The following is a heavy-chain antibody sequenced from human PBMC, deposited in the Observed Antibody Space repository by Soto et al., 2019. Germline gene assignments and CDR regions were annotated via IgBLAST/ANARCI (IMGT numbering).Heavy chain of an antibody. CDR2: ISSSSSYI. V-gene: IGHV3-21*01. Sequence: EVQLVESGGGLVKPGGSLRLSSAASGFTFSSYSRNWVRQAPGKGLEWVSSISSSSSYIYYADSVKGRFTISRDNAKNSLYLQMNSLRAEDTAVYYCARAASSYYYDSSGYYHVVWGQGTLVTVSS. J-gene: IGHJ4*02. CDR3: ARAASSYYYDSSGYYHVV. CDR1: GFTFSSYS. D-gene: IGHD3-22*01.